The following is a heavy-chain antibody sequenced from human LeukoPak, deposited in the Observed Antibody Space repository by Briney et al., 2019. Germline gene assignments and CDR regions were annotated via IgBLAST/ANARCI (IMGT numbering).Heavy chain of an antibody. J-gene: IGHJ4*02. Sequence: PGRSLRLFCAASGFTFSSYGMHWVRQAPGKGLEWVAVIWYDGSHKYYADSVKGRFTISRDNSKNTLHLQMNSLRAEDTAVYYCARDLLLWFGELSGDSDYWGQGTLVTVSS. V-gene: IGHV3-33*01. CDR1: GFTFSSYG. CDR3: ARDLLLWFGELSGDSDY. D-gene: IGHD3-10*01. CDR2: IWYDGSHK.